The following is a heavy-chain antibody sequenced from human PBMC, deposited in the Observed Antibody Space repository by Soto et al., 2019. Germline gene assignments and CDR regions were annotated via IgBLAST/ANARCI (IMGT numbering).Heavy chain of an antibody. CDR3: ARQPRGVATVTSVINWFDP. CDR2: IYYSGST. CDR1: GGSISSSSSY. Sequence: SETLSLTCTVSGGSISSSSSYWGWIRQPPGKGLEWIGYIYYSGSTNYNPSLKSRVTISVDTSKNQFSLKLNSVTAADTAVYYCARQPRGVATVTSVINWFDPWGQGALVTVS. D-gene: IGHD4-17*01. V-gene: IGHV4-39*01. J-gene: IGHJ5*02.